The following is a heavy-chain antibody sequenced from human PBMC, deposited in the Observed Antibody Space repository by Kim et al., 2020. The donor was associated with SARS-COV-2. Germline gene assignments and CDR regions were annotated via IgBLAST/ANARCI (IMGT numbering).Heavy chain of an antibody. D-gene: IGHD1-26*01. V-gene: IGHV1-2*02. CDR3: ARDRSGGSWGY. CDR2: T. Sequence: TNYAQKFQGRVTMTRETSISKAYMELSRLRSDDTAVYYCARDRSGGSWGYWGQGTLVTVSS. J-gene: IGHJ4*02.